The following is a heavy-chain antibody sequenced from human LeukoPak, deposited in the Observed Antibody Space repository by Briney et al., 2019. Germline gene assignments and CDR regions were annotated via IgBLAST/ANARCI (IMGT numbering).Heavy chain of an antibody. CDR3: ARQDYYGSGSYYPFDY. CDR1: GFTFSDYY. D-gene: IGHD3-10*01. J-gene: IGHJ4*02. CDR2: ISSSGSTI. V-gene: IGHV3-11*01. Sequence: PGGSLRLSCAASGFTFSDYYMSWIRQAPGKGLEWVSYISSSGSTIYYADSVKGRFTISRDNAKNSLYLQMNSLRAEDTAVYYCARQDYYGSGSYYPFDYWGQGTLVTVSS.